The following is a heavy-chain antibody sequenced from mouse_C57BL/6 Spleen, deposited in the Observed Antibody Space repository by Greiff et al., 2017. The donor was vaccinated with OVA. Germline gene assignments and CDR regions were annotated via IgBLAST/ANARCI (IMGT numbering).Heavy chain of an antibody. D-gene: IGHD3-3*01. CDR3: ARGGWVDY. Sequence: EVKLMESGPGLVKPSQSLSLTCSVTGYSITSGYYWNWIRQFPGNKLEWMGYISYDGSNNYNPSLKNRISITRDTSKNQFFLKLNSVTTEDTATYYCARGGWVDYWGQGTTLTVSS. J-gene: IGHJ2*01. CDR2: ISYDGSN. CDR1: GYSITSGYY. V-gene: IGHV3-6*01.